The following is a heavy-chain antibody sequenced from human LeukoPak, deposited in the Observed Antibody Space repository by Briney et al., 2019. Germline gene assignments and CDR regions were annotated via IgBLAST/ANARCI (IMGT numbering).Heavy chain of an antibody. V-gene: IGHV3-30*03. CDR1: GFTFSSYG. CDR2: ISYDGSNK. D-gene: IGHD6-13*01. J-gene: IGHJ4*02. Sequence: GRSLRLSCAASGFTFSSYGMHWVRQAPGKGLEWVAVISYDGSNKYYADSVKGRFTISRDNSKNTLYLQMNSLRAEDTAVYYCAAGYSSSWYTIDYWGQGTLVTVSS. CDR3: AAGYSSSWYTIDY.